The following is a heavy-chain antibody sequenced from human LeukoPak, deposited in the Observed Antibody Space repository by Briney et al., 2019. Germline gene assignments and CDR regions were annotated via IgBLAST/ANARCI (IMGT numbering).Heavy chain of an antibody. D-gene: IGHD2-2*01. V-gene: IGHV3-48*01. J-gene: IGHJ3*01. Sequence: GGSLRLSCAASGFTFSSYSMNWVRQAPGKGLEWVSYITSSSSTIYYAASVKGRFTISRDNAKNSLYLQMNSLRAEDTAVYYCARDGGYCSSTNCYLGVWGQGAMVTVSS. CDR1: GFTFSSYS. CDR2: ITSSSSTI. CDR3: ARDGGYCSSTNCYLGV.